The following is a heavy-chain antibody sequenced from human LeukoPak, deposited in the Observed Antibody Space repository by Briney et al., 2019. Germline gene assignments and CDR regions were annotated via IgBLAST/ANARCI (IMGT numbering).Heavy chain of an antibody. D-gene: IGHD3-22*01. CDR1: GGSISSGGYS. V-gene: IGHV4-30-4*07. J-gene: IGHJ3*02. CDR3: ARERYYDSSGGKITNAFDI. CDR2: IYYSGST. Sequence: PSETLSLTCAVSGGSISSGGYSWSWIRQPPGKGLEWIGYIYYSGSTYYNPSLKSRVTISVDTSKNQFSLKLSSVTAADTAVCYCARERYYDSSGGKITNAFDIWGQGTMVTVSS.